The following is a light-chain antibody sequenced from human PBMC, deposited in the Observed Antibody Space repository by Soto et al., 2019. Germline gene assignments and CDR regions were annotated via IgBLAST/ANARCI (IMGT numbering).Light chain of an antibody. V-gene: IGLV2-23*03. CDR3: CSNAGSSTFV. CDR2: EGN. CDR1: SSDVGSYNL. J-gene: IGLJ1*01. Sequence: QSALTQPASVSGSPRQSITISCTGASSDVGSYNLVSWYQHHPGKAPKLIIYEGNERPSGVSNRFSGSKSGNTASLTISGLQAEDEADYYCCSNAGSSTFVFGTGTKLTVL.